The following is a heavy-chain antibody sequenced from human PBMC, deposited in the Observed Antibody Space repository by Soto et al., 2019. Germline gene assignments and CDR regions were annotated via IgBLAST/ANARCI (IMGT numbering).Heavy chain of an antibody. J-gene: IGHJ4*02. V-gene: IGHV1-46*03. Sequence: GASVKVSCKASGYTFTSYYMHWVRQAPGQGLEWMGIINPSGGSTSYAQKFQGRVTMTRDTSTSTVYTELSSLRSEDTAVYYCARARPEIYDILTGYYTLVGYFDYWGQGTLVTVSS. CDR3: ARARPEIYDILTGYYTLVGYFDY. CDR1: GYTFTSYY. D-gene: IGHD3-9*01. CDR2: INPSGGST.